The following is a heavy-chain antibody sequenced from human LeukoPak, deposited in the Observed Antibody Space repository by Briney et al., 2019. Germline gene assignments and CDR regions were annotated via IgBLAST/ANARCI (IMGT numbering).Heavy chain of an antibody. V-gene: IGHV3-73*01. J-gene: IGHJ4*02. CDR2: IRSKANSYAT. CDR3: TTEAYYDILTGYYRNDY. D-gene: IGHD3-9*01. CDR1: GFTFSGSA. Sequence: PGGSLRLSCAASGFTFSGSAMHWVRQASGKGLEWVGRIRSKANSYATAYAASVKGRFTISRDDSKNTAYLQMNSLKTEDTAVYYCTTEAYYDILTGYYRNDYWGQGTLFTVSS.